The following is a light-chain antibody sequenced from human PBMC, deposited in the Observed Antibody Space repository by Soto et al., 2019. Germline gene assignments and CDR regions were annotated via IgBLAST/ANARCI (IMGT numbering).Light chain of an antibody. CDR3: SSYRSIGSLV. CDR2: EVS. V-gene: IGLV2-14*01. Sequence: QSALTQPASVSGSPGQSITISCTGTSSDVGGYKYVSWYQQHPGKAPKVIIYEVSNRPSGVSNRFSGSKSGNTASLTISGLQAEDEGDYYCSSYRSIGSLVFGTGTKLTVL. J-gene: IGLJ1*01. CDR1: SSDVGGYKY.